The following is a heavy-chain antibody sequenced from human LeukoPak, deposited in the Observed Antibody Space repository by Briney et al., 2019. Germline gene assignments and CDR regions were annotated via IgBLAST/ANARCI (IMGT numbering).Heavy chain of an antibody. J-gene: IGHJ4*02. CDR2: ISYSGYT. D-gene: IGHD4-23*01. CDR1: GGSIRSFY. CDR3: ARGRNDNGGMFFDS. V-gene: IGHV4-59*01. Sequence: SPTLSLTCTVSGGSIRSFYWSWIRQAPGKGREWLGFISYSGYTSYSPSLKSRVGISVDTSKSQFSLRLSSMTAADTAIYYCARGRNDNGGMFFDSWAQGTLVTVSS.